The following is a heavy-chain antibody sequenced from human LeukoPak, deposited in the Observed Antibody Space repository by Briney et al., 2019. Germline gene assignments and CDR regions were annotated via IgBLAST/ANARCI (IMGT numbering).Heavy chain of an antibody. V-gene: IGHV3-48*04. CDR1: GFTFSSYG. CDR2: ISGSGGTI. J-gene: IGHJ4*02. D-gene: IGHD3-22*01. Sequence: GGSQRLSCAASGFTFSSYGMHWVRQAPGKGLECVSYISGSGGTIYYADSVKGRFTISRDNAKNLLYLQMNNLRAEDTAVYYCARDRADDDSSGYIYRDFAYWGQGNLVTVSP. CDR3: ARDRADDDSSGYIYRDFAY.